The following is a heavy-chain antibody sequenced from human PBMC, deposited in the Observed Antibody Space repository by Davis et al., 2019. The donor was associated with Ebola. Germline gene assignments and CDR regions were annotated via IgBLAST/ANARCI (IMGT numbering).Heavy chain of an antibody. Sequence: HSQTLSLTCAISGVSVSGGSGAWNWIRQSPSRGLEWLGRTYYNSKWYNDYAASVKSRITINPDTSKNQFSLHLNSVTPEDTAMYYCVRGWYRSGLDVWGQGTTVTVSS. J-gene: IGHJ6*02. D-gene: IGHD6-19*01. CDR2: TYYNSKWYN. V-gene: IGHV6-1*01. CDR1: GVSVSGGSGA. CDR3: VRGWYRSGLDV.